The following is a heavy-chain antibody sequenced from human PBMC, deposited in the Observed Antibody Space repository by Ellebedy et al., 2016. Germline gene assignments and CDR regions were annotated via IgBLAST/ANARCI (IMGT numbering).Heavy chain of an antibody. CDR2: ISAYNGNT. Sequence: ASVKVSCXASGYTFTSYGISWVRQAPGQGLEWMGWISAYNGNTNYAQKLQGRVTITRDTSASTAYMELSSLRSEDTAVYYCARGRITGTTVRYNWFDPWGQGTLVTVSS. D-gene: IGHD1-20*01. J-gene: IGHJ5*02. CDR1: GYTFTSYG. CDR3: ARGRITGTTVRYNWFDP. V-gene: IGHV1-18*01.